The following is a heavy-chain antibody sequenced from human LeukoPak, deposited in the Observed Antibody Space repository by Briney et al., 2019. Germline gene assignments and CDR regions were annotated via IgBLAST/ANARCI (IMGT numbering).Heavy chain of an antibody. J-gene: IGHJ4*02. CDR3: ARGYGDYDFGY. Sequence: PGGSLRLSCGASGFRFSRHWINWVRQAPGKGLEWVANLNPDGSKKYYADSMKGRFTISRDNARNSLYLQMNNLRAEGTAVYYCARGYGDYDFGYWGQGTLVTVSS. D-gene: IGHD5-12*01. CDR2: LNPDGSKK. CDR1: GFRFSRHW. V-gene: IGHV3-7*01.